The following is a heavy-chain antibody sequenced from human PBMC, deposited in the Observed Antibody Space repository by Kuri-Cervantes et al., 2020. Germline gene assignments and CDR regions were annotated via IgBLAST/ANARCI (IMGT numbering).Heavy chain of an antibody. CDR1: GGSFSGYY. CDR2: INHSGST. J-gene: IGHJ3*02. V-gene: IGHV4-34*01. D-gene: IGHD6-19*01. Sequence: SQTLSLTCAAYGGSFSGYYWSWIRQPPGKGLEWIGEINHSGSTNYNPSLKSRVTISVDTSKNRFSLKLSSVTAADTAVYYCARAAGTYAFDIWGQGTMVTVSS. CDR3: ARAAGTYAFDI.